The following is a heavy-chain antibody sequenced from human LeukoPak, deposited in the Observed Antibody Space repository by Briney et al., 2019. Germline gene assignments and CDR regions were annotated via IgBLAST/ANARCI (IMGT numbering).Heavy chain of an antibody. CDR3: ARHSASGWTALNSFDP. J-gene: IGHJ5*02. CDR2: FYYTRAT. Sequence: SETLSLTCTVSGASISSSRSCWAWIRQPPGRGLEWIGTFYYTRATYYNPSLKRRGNTSVDTSKNQFSLRLTSVTAADTAVYYCARHSASGWTALNSFDPWGQGILVTVSS. D-gene: IGHD6-19*01. V-gene: IGHV4-39*01. CDR1: GASISSSRSC.